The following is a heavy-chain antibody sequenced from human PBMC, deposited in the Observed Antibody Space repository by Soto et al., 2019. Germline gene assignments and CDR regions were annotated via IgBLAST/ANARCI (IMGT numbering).Heavy chain of an antibody. CDR2: IWYDGSNK. D-gene: IGHD3-3*01. J-gene: IGHJ6*02. CDR3: ARDGGSIFGVVIQSKYYYGMDV. CDR1: GFTFSSYG. Sequence: QVQLVGSGGGVVQPGRSLRLSCAASGFTFSSYGMHWVRQAPGKGLEWVAVIWYDGSNKYYADSVKGRFTISRDNSKNTLYLQMNSLRAEDTAVYYCARDGGSIFGVVIQSKYYYGMDVWGQGTTVTVSS. V-gene: IGHV3-33*01.